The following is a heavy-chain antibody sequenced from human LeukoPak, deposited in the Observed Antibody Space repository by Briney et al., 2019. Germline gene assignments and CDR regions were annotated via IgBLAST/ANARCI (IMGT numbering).Heavy chain of an antibody. Sequence: SETLSLTCTGSGGSISSYYWSWIRQPPGKGLEWIGRIYTSGSTNYNPSLESRMTMSVDTSNNQFSLKLSSVTAADTAVYYCARGHSWYSSGWIPFDYWGQGTLVTVSS. J-gene: IGHJ4*02. V-gene: IGHV4-4*07. CDR3: ARGHSWYSSGWIPFDY. CDR1: GGSISSYY. D-gene: IGHD6-19*01. CDR2: IYTSGST.